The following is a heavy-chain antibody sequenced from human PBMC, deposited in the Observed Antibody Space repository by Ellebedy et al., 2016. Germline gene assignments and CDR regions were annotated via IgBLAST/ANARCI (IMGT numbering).Heavy chain of an antibody. CDR3: ARGYQLLRESAFDI. J-gene: IGHJ3*02. CDR1: GYTFTGYY. D-gene: IGHD2-2*01. V-gene: IGHV1-2*02. Sequence: ASVKVSXXASGYTFTGYYMHWVRQAPGQGLEWMGWINPNSGGTNYAQKFQGRVTMTRDTSISTAYMELSRLRSDDTAVYYCARGYQLLRESAFDIWGQGTMVTVSS. CDR2: INPNSGGT.